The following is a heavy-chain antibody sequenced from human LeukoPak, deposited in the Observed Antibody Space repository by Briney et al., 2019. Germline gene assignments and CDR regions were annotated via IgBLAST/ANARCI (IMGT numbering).Heavy chain of an antibody. CDR3: AVRGWAYCGGDCYSFGDY. CDR2: INPNSGGT. V-gene: IGHV1-2*02. Sequence: ASVKVSCKASGYTFTGYYMHGVRQAPGQGLEWMGWINPNSGGTNYAQKFQGRVTMTRDTSISTAYMELSRLRSDDTAVYYCAVRGWAYCGGDCYSFGDYWGQGTLVTVSS. CDR1: GYTFTGYY. J-gene: IGHJ4*02. D-gene: IGHD2-21*02.